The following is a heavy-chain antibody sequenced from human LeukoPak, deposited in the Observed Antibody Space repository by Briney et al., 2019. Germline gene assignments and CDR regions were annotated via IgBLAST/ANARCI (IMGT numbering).Heavy chain of an antibody. CDR2: IKNDGSET. D-gene: IGHD6-19*01. CDR3: VKNDGWFHLAQ. V-gene: IGHV3-7*03. J-gene: IGHJ4*02. CDR1: GFKFRDHW. Sequence: GGSLRLSCAVSGFKFRDHWMDWVRQALGKGLEWVGHIKNDGSETYYLDSLKGRFSISRDNTNNALYLQMNSLRVEDTAVYYCVKNDGWFHLAQWGQGTLVTVSP.